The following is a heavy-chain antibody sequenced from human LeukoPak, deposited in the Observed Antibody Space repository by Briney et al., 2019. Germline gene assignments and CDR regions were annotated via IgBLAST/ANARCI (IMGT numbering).Heavy chain of an antibody. CDR2: IYYSGST. V-gene: IGHV4-39*07. Sequence: SETLSLTCTVSGGSISSSSYYWGWIRQPPGKGLEWIGSIYYSGSTYYNPSLKSRVTISVDTSKNQFSLKLSSVTAADTAVYHCATYSTLLLDAFDIWGHGTMVTVSS. D-gene: IGHD4-11*01. CDR3: ATYSTLLLDAFDI. CDR1: GGSISSSSYY. J-gene: IGHJ3*02.